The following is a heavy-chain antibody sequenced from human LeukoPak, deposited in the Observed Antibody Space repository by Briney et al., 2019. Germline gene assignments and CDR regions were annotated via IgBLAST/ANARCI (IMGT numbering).Heavy chain of an antibody. D-gene: IGHD2-15*01. CDR2: VYHSGST. V-gene: IGHV4-38-2*02. Sequence: SGTLSLTCTVSGYSISSGYYWGWIRQPPGKGLEWIGSVYHSGSTYYNPSLKSRVTISVDTSKNQFSLKLTSVTAADTAVYYCARPLGYCSGGSCRDWYFDLWGRGTLVTVSS. CDR3: ARPLGYCSGGSCRDWYFDL. J-gene: IGHJ2*01. CDR1: GYSISSGYY.